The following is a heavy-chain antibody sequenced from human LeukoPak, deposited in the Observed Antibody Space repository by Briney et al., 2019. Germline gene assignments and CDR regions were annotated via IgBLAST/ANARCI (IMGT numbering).Heavy chain of an antibody. CDR3: AREKSYCSSTSCYEGHYYYYGMDV. CDR1: GFTFSSYA. J-gene: IGHJ6*02. Sequence: PGGSLRLSCAASGFTFSSYAMHWVRQAPGKGLERVAVISYDGSNKYYADSVKGRFTISRDYSKNTLYLQMNSLRAEDTAVYYCAREKSYCSSTSCYEGHYYYYGMDVWGQGTTVTVSS. D-gene: IGHD2-2*01. CDR2: ISYDGSNK. V-gene: IGHV3-30-3*01.